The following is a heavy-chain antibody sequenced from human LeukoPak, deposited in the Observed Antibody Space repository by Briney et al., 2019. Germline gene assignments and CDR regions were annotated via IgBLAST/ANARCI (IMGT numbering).Heavy chain of an antibody. CDR3: ATASGAFDI. CDR2: ISSSGSTI. D-gene: IGHD1-1*01. J-gene: IGHJ3*02. V-gene: IGHV3-48*03. Sequence: TGGSLRRACAASGFTFSSYEMNWVRQAPGKGLEWVSYISSSGSTIYYADSVKGRFTISRENAKNSLSLQMNSLRAEDTAVYYCATASGAFDIWGQGTMVTVSS. CDR1: GFTFSSYE.